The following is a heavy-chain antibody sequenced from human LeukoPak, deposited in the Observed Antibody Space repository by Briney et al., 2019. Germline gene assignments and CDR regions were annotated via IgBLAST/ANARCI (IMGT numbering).Heavy chain of an antibody. CDR2: IDEAGKGR. Sequence: PGGSLRLSCVASGFTIDSFYMSWVRQAPGKGLEWVANIDEAGKGRYYADSVKGRFTISRDNTKNSVFLDMTSLRVEDTATYFCARASPGVVFNYFDYWGQGALVPVSS. V-gene: IGHV3-7*01. CDR3: ARASPGVVFNYFDY. D-gene: IGHD2-15*01. J-gene: IGHJ4*01. CDR1: GFTIDSFY.